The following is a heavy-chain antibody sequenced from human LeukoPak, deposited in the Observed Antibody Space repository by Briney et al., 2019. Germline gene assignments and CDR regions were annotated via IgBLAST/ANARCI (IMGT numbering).Heavy chain of an antibody. D-gene: IGHD3-3*01. CDR1: GFTFSSYG. CDR2: IRYDGSNK. V-gene: IGHV3-30*02. CDR3: AKAKRGYYSLDAFDI. Sequence: GGSLRLSCAASGFTFSSYGMHWVRQAPGKGLEWVAFIRYDGSNKYYADSVKGRFTISRDNSRNTLYLQMNSLRAEDTAVYYCAKAKRGYYSLDAFDIWGQGTMVTVSS. J-gene: IGHJ3*02.